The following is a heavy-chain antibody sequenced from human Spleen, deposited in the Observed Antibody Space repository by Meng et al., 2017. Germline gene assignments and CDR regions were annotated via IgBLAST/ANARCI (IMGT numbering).Heavy chain of an antibody. CDR1: GGPVRSGSYH. Sequence: APLQYSGPVLVAASQAPLLPLNFSGGPVRSGSYHWSWIPQPPGKGLEWSGEINHSGSTNYNPSLESRATISVDTSQNNLALKLNSVTAADSAVYYCARGPTTMAHDFDYWGQGTLVTVSS. CDR2: INHSGST. D-gene: IGHD4-11*01. CDR3: ARGPTTMAHDFDY. V-gene: IGHV4-61*03. J-gene: IGHJ4*02.